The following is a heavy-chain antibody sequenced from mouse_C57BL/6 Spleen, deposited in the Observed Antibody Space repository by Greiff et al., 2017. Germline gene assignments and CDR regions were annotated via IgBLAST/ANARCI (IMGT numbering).Heavy chain of an antibody. D-gene: IGHD2-5*01. Sequence: VQLQQSGAELVRPGTSVKVSCKASGYAFTNYLIEWVKQRPGQGLEWIGVINPGSGGTNYNEKFKGKATLTADKSSSTAYMQLRSLTSEDSAVYFCARYSKGYYAMDYWGQGTSVTVSS. J-gene: IGHJ4*01. CDR3: ARYSKGYYAMDY. CDR1: GYAFTNYL. CDR2: INPGSGGT. V-gene: IGHV1-54*01.